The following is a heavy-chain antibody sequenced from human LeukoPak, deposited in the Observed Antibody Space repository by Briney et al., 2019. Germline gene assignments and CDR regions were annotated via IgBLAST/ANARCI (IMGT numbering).Heavy chain of an antibody. J-gene: IGHJ4*02. CDR1: GFTFSNYA. D-gene: IGHD6-13*01. CDR2: ISGSGDRT. V-gene: IGHV3-23*01. CDR3: AKGGPYSSSWGGKFDH. Sequence: PGGSLRLSCAASGFTFSNYAMSWVRQAPGKGLEWVSSISGSGDRTYYADSVNGRFTISRDNSKNTLYLQMNSLRAEDTAIYYCAKGGPYSSSWGGKFDHWGQGTLVTVSS.